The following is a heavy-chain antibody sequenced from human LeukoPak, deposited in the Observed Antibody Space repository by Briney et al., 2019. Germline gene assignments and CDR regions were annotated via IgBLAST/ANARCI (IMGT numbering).Heavy chain of an antibody. Sequence: GRSLRLSCAASGFTFSSYGMHRVRQAPGKGLEWVAVISYDGSKKYYADSVKGRFTISRDSSKNMLYLQMNSLRVEDTAVYYCAKGFSSGPWDACDIWGQGTMVTVSS. CDR3: AKGFSSGPWDACDI. CDR1: GFTFSSYG. CDR2: ISYDGSKK. V-gene: IGHV3-30*18. D-gene: IGHD3-22*01. J-gene: IGHJ3*02.